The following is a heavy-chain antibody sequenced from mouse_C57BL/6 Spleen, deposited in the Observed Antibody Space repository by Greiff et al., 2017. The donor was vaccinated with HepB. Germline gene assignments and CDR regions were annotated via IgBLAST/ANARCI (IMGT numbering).Heavy chain of an antibody. CDR2: INPNNGGT. V-gene: IGHV1-22*01. CDR1: GYTFTDYN. CDR3: ARTGYDYDGAWFAY. J-gene: IGHJ3*01. Sequence: EVKLQESGPELVKPGASVKMSCKASGYTFTDYNMHWVKQSHGKSLEWIGYINPNNGGTSYNQKFKGKATLTVNKSSSTAYMELRSLTSEDSAVYYCARTGYDYDGAWFAYWGQGTLVTVSA. D-gene: IGHD2-4*01.